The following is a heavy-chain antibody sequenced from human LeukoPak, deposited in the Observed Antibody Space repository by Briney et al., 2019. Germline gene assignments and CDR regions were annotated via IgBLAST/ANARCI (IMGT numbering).Heavy chain of an antibody. D-gene: IGHD4-17*01. V-gene: IGHV3-30*04. CDR2: ISYDGSNK. CDR1: GFTFSSYA. Sequence: PGGSLRLSCAASGFTFSSYAMHWVRQAPGKGLEWVAVISYDGSNKYYADSMKGRFTISRDNSKNTLYLQMNSLRAEDTAVYYCASPSVTTVTFGFDPWGQGTLVTVSS. CDR3: ASPSVTTVTFGFDP. J-gene: IGHJ5*02.